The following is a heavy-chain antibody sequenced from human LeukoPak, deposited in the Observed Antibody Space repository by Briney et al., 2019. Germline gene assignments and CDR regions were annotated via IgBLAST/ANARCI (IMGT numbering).Heavy chain of an antibody. CDR3: ARVHLFLDSSGYSLDY. CDR2: IYYSGST. Sequence: SETLSLTCTVSGGSISSTSYYWGWIRQPPGKGLEWIGSIYYSGSTYYNPSLKSRVTISVDTSKNPFSLKMYSVTAADTAVYYCARVHLFLDSSGYSLDYWGQGTLVTVSS. V-gene: IGHV4-39*07. CDR1: GGSISSTSYY. D-gene: IGHD3-22*01. J-gene: IGHJ4*02.